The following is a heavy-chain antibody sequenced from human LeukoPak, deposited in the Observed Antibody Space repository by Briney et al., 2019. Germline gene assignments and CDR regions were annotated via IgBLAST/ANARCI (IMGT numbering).Heavy chain of an antibody. V-gene: IGHV3-30-3*01. Sequence: GGSLRLSCAASGFTFSSYAMHWVRQAPGKGLEWVAVISYDGGNKYYADSVKGRFTISRDNSKNTLYLQMNSLRAEDTAVYYCAREVVCSSTSCYLGEVDYWGQGTLVTVSS. CDR3: AREVVCSSTSCYLGEVDY. J-gene: IGHJ4*02. CDR2: ISYDGGNK. CDR1: GFTFSSYA. D-gene: IGHD2-2*01.